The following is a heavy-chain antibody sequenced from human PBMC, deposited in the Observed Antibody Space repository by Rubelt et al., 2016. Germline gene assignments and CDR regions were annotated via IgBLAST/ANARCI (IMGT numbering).Heavy chain of an antibody. J-gene: IGHJ4*02. V-gene: IGHV3-23*04. CDR3: AKVKTGTTGGVGSDD. CDR1: GFTFSSYA. CDR2: ISGGSGST. D-gene: IGHD1-1*01. Sequence: EVQLVESGGGLVQPGGSLRLSCAASGFTFSSYAMSWVRQAPGKGLEWVSAISGGSGSTYYADSVKGRFTISRDNSKNTLYLQMNSLRAEDTAVDYCAKVKTGTTGGVGSDDWGQGTLVTVSS.